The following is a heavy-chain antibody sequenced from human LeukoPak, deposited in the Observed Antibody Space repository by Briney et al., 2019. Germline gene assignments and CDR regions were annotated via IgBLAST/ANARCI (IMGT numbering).Heavy chain of an antibody. Sequence: ASVKVSCKASGYTFTSYYMHWVRQAPGQGLEWMGWITAYNDNTYYAQKLQGRVTMTTDTSTSTAYMELRSLRSDDTAVYYCAREYSYGYYYYMDVWGKGTTVTVSS. J-gene: IGHJ6*03. CDR3: AREYSYGYYYYMDV. V-gene: IGHV1-18*04. D-gene: IGHD5-18*01. CDR1: GYTFTSYY. CDR2: ITAYNDNT.